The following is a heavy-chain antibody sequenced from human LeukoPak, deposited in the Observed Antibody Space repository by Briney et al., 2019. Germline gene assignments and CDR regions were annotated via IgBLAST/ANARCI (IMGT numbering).Heavy chain of an antibody. J-gene: IGHJ5*02. CDR3: ARVTTDSTYPSGWFDP. D-gene: IGHD3-22*01. V-gene: IGHV4-59*08. CDR1: GGSISSYY. CDR2: IYCSGST. Sequence: PSETLSLTCTVSGGSISSYYWSWIRQPPGKGLEWIGYIYCSGSTNYNPALKSRVTISVDTSKNQFSLKLSSVTAADTAVYYCARVTTDSTYPSGWFDPWGQGTLVTVSS.